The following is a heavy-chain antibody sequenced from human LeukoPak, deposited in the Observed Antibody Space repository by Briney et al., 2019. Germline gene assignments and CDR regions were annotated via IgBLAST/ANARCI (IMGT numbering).Heavy chain of an antibody. D-gene: IGHD3-10*01. CDR3: ARGLLRHGSGNYYYGMDV. Sequence: SETLSLTCAVYGGSFSGYYWSWIRQPPGKGLEWIGEINHSGSTNYNPSLKSRVTISVDTSKNQFSLKLSSVTAADTAVYYCARGLLRHGSGNYYYGMDVWGQRTTVTVSS. CDR1: GGSFSGYY. J-gene: IGHJ6*02. V-gene: IGHV4-34*01. CDR2: INHSGST.